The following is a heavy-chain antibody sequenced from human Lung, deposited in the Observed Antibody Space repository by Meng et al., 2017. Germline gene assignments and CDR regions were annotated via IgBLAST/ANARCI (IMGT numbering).Heavy chain of an antibody. CDR3: ARDEDISAAGKLFGDY. D-gene: IGHD6-13*01. CDR1: GYTFPAYL. V-gene: IGHV1-2*06. J-gene: IGHJ4*02. Sequence: RVQVGADRRRPRSPMKASCTPSGYTFPAYLLHGCRRAPGQGLEWMGRIDPKSGDTHYAQRFQGRVTMTVDTSISTAYMELSGLRSDDTAMYYCARDEDISAAGKLFGDYWGQGTLVTVSS. CDR2: IDPKSGDT.